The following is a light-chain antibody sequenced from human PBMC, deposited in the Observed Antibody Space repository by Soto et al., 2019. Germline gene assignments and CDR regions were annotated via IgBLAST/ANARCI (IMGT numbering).Light chain of an antibody. CDR2: DVS. Sequence: QSALTQPPSVSGSPGQSVTISCTGTSSDVGGYNRVSWYQQPPGKAPKLLIYDVSNRPSGGSTRFSGSKSGNTASLTISGLQADDEAEYYCTSYATGSAYVFGPGTKVTVL. V-gene: IGLV2-18*02. CDR1: SSDVGGYNR. J-gene: IGLJ1*01. CDR3: TSYATGSAYV.